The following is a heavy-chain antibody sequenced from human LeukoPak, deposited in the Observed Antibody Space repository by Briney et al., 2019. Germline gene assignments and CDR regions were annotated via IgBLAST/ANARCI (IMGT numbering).Heavy chain of an antibody. Sequence: PGGSLRLSCAASGLAFSSYAMSWVRQAPGKGLEWVSTISVASNTFYADSVKGRFTISRDNSRNTVYLQMTSLRADDTAVYYCAKTPWYSSGWSIDYWGQGTLVTVSS. CDR3: AKTPWYSSGWSIDY. V-gene: IGHV3-23*01. CDR2: ISVASNT. CDR1: GLAFSSYA. J-gene: IGHJ4*02. D-gene: IGHD6-13*01.